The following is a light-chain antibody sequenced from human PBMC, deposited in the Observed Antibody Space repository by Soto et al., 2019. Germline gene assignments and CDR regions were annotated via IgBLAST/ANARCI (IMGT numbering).Light chain of an antibody. Sequence: EIVMTQPPATLSVSPGERATLSCRASQSVSSNLAWYQQKPGQAPRPLIYGASTRATGIPARFSGSGSGTEFTLTISSLQSEDFAVYYCQQYDNWPPFTFGPGTKVDIK. CDR3: QQYDNWPPFT. J-gene: IGKJ3*01. CDR2: GAS. CDR1: QSVSSN. V-gene: IGKV3-15*01.